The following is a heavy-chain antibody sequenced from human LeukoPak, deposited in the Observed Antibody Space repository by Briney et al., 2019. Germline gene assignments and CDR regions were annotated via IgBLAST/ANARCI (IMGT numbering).Heavy chain of an antibody. J-gene: IGHJ4*02. V-gene: IGHV3-74*01. CDR1: GFTFSKYW. D-gene: IGHD1-26*01. CDR3: ARVAGGQSGNYW. Sequence: QPGGSLRLSCEASGFTFSKYWMHWVRQAPGKGMLCVSRINTEGGIIDYADSVKGRFTISRDNAKNTLYLQMNSLRVEDTAVYYCARVAGGQSGNYWWGQGTLVTVSS. CDR2: INTEGGII.